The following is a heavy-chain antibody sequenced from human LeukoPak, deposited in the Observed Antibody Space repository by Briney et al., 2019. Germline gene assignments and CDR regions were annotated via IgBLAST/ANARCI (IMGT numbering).Heavy chain of an antibody. V-gene: IGHV1-69*13. Sequence: SVKVSCKASGGTFSSYAISWVRQAPGQGLEWMGRIIPIFGTANYAQKFQGRVTITADESTSPAYMELSSLRSEDTAVYYCAREYYDFWSGYLYLGSFDPWGQGTLVTVSS. D-gene: IGHD3-3*01. J-gene: IGHJ5*02. CDR1: GGTFSSYA. CDR3: AREYYDFWSGYLYLGSFDP. CDR2: IIPIFGTA.